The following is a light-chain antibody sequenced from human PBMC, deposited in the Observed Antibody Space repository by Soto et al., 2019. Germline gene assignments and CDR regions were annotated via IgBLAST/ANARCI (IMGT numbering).Light chain of an antibody. Sequence: EIGLTQSPDTLSLTPGDRATRACRASQGVSNLIAWYQQRPGQAPRLLIYDASKRATGVPARFSGSGSGTDFTLTISSLEPEDFAVYYCQQRADWPPALTFGGGTKVDI. V-gene: IGKV3-11*01. J-gene: IGKJ4*01. CDR2: DAS. CDR3: QQRADWPPALT. CDR1: QGVSNL.